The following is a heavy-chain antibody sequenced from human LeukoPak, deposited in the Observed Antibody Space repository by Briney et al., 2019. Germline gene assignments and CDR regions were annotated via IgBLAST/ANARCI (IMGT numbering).Heavy chain of an antibody. CDR3: ARDTPRATYFFDS. CDR1: GYTFTSYG. V-gene: IGHV1-18*01. CDR2: ISAYNGNT. J-gene: IGHJ4*02. Sequence: ASVKVSCKASGYTFTSYGITWVRQAPGQGLEWMGWISAYNGNTNYAQKLQGRVTMTTDTSTTTAYMELRSLTSDATAVYYCARDTPRATYFFDSWGQGTLVTVSS.